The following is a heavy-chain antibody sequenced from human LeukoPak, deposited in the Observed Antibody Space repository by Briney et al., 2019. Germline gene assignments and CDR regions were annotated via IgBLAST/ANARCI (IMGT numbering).Heavy chain of an antibody. Sequence: GGSLRLSCAASGFTVSSNYMSWVRQAPGKGLEWVSVIYSGGSTYYADSVKGRFTISRDNSKNTLYLQMNSLRAEDTAVYYCARDPNSGWSRYFDYWGQGTLVTVSS. D-gene: IGHD6-19*01. CDR3: ARDPNSGWSRYFDY. V-gene: IGHV3-66*01. J-gene: IGHJ4*02. CDR2: IYSGGST. CDR1: GFTVSSNY.